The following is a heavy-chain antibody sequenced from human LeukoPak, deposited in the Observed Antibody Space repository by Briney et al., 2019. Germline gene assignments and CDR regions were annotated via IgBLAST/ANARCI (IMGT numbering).Heavy chain of an antibody. CDR1: GYTFTSYD. J-gene: IGHJ4*02. V-gene: IGHV1-8*03. CDR2: MNPNSGNT. Sequence: ASVKVSCKASGYTFTSYDINWVRQATGQGLEWMGWMNPNSGNTGYAQKFQGRITITRNTSISTAYMELSSLRSEDTAVYYCARGVRISRVPLGYWGQGTLVTVSS. D-gene: IGHD2/OR15-2a*01. CDR3: ARGVRISRVPLGY.